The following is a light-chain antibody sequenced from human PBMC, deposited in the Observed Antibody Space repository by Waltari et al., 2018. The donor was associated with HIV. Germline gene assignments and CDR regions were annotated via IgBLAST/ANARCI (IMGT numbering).Light chain of an antibody. V-gene: IGLV2-8*01. Sequence: QSALNQPPSASGAPGQSVTPSCTGSNSHIVSYGSVSCYQLHPGKAPTLVISGVTNRPSGVSDRFSGSKSANTAFLSVSGLQAEDEADYYCSSFADRDGFYVLFGGGTRLTVL. J-gene: IGLJ2*01. CDR3: SSFADRDGFYVL. CDR2: GVT. CDR1: NSHIVSYGS.